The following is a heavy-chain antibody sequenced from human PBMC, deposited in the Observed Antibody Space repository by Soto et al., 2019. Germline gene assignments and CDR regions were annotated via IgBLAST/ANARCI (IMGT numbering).Heavy chain of an antibody. D-gene: IGHD3-22*01. J-gene: IGHJ4*02. CDR2: IRSKAYGGTT. Sequence: GGSLRLSCTASGFTFGDYAMSWFRQAPGKGLEWVGFIRSKAYGGTTEYAASVKGRFTISRDDSKSIAYLQMNSLKTEDTAVYYCTRDPYFNYYDSSGYHYAGFDYWGQGTLVTVSS. V-gene: IGHV3-49*03. CDR1: GFTFGDYA. CDR3: TRDPYFNYYDSSGYHYAGFDY.